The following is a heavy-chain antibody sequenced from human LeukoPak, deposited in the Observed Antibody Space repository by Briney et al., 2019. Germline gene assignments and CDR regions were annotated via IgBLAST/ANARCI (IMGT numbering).Heavy chain of an antibody. Sequence: SETLSLTCTVSGGSISSSSYYWGWIRQPPGKGLEWIGSIYYSGSTYYNASLKSRVTISVDTSKNQFSLKLSSVTAADTTVYYCARFIRDAFDYWGQGALVTVSS. J-gene: IGHJ4*02. CDR2: IYYSGST. D-gene: IGHD5-24*01. CDR3: ARFIRDAFDY. CDR1: GGSISSSSYY. V-gene: IGHV4-39*01.